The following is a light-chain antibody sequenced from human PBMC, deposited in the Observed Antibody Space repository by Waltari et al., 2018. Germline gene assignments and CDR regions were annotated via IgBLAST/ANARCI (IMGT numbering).Light chain of an antibody. CDR1: QRITNW. J-gene: IGKJ4*01. Sequence: DIQTTQSPSTLSASVGDRVTITCRASQRITNWLAWYQQKPGMAPKLLIYGVSTLESGVPSRFSGSGSGAEFTLTISSLQPDDFATYYCQYYNNYELTFGGGTKVEIK. CDR3: QYYNNYELT. CDR2: GVS. V-gene: IGKV1-5*03.